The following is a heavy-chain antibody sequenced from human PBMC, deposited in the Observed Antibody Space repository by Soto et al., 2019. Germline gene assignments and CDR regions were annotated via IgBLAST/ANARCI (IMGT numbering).Heavy chain of an antibody. CDR1: GFTFSTYA. V-gene: IGHV3-23*01. CDR3: VGGGETPRRYCSVTTCYSNYYCDWYV. D-gene: IGHD2-15*01. J-gene: IGHJ6*02. CDR2: VSGSGGST. Sequence: PGGSLRLSCVGSGFTFSTYAMTWVRQAPGKGLEWVSAVSGSGGSTFYSDSVEGRFTISRDKSRNTVYLQMNSLRAEDTAIYYCVGGGETPRRYCSVTTCYSNYYCDWYVWGQGTMVTVS.